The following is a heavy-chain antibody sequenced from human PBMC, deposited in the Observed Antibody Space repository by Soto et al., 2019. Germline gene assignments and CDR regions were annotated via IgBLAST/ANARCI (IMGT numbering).Heavy chain of an antibody. CDR1: GFTFSTYA. D-gene: IGHD6-19*01. J-gene: IGHJ5*02. V-gene: IGHV3-23*01. CDR3: AKQPDSSGWRGYNWVDP. Sequence: EVQLLESGGGLVQPGGSLRLSCAASGFTFSTYAMTWVRQPPGKGLEWVSVISGSSGSASYADSVRGRFNISRDNSXNXRYLHMNSLRVEDTAIYYCAKQPDSSGWRGYNWVDPWGQGTLVTVSS. CDR2: ISGSSGSA.